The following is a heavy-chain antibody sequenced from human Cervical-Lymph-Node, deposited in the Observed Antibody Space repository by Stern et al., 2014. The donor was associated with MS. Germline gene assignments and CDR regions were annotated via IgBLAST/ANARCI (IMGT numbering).Heavy chain of an antibody. V-gene: IGHV1-18*01. J-gene: IGHJ6*02. D-gene: IGHD3-16*01. CDR3: ARGGMGGNYYYYYGMDV. CDR2: VSGDSGNT. CDR1: GYSFTYYG. Sequence: VQLVQSGAEVKKPGASVKVSCKASGYSFTYYGINWGRQAPGPGLEWMGWVSGDSGNTSSAQKFQGRVTMPTDTSTSTAHMELRSLRSDDTAVYYCARGGMGGNYYYYYGMDVWGQGTTVTVSS.